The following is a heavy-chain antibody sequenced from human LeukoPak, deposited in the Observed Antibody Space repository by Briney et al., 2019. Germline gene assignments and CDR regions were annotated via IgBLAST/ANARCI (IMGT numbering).Heavy chain of an antibody. CDR3: ARVRWLQPIFDY. V-gene: IGHV4-34*01. J-gene: IGHJ4*02. CDR2: INHSGST. CDR1: GGSFSGYY. D-gene: IGHD5-24*01. Sequence: SETLSLTCAVYGGSFSGYYWSWIRQSPGKGLEWIGEINHSGSTNYNPSLKSRVTISVDTSKNQFSLKLSSVTAADTAVYYCARVRWLQPIFDYWGQGTLVTVSS.